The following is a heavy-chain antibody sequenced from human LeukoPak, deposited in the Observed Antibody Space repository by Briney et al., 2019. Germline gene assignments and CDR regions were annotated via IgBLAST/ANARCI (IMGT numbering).Heavy chain of an antibody. D-gene: IGHD6-19*01. J-gene: IGHJ4*02. CDR3: ARILILSSGWTPFDY. V-gene: IGHV4-39*01. Sequence: PSQTLSLTCTVSRGPISSTNYYWGWIRQPPGKRPEWIRNNYYSGSSYYNPSLQSRGTISLDSSKNQFSLRLSSVTAADTAVYYCARILILSSGWTPFDYWGQGALVTVSS. CDR2: NYYSGSS. CDR1: RGPISSTNYY.